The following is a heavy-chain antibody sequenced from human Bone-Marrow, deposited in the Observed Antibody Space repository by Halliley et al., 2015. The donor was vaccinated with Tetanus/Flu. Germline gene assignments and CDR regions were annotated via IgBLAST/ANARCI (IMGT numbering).Heavy chain of an antibody. V-gene: IGHV3-30-3*02. D-gene: IGHD4-4*01. CDR2: VSDDGSPK. CDR3: AKDRTFSNPFPAMDV. J-gene: IGHJ6*02. Sequence: VVSDDGSPKYYADSVRGLFTISRDISKNMVYLQMNSLRAEDTAVYYCAKDRTFSNPFPAMDVWGQGTTVTVSS.